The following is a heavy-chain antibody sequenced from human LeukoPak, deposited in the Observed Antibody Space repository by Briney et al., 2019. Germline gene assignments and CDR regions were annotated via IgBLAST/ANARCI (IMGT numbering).Heavy chain of an antibody. CDR2: ISWNSDSI. V-gene: IGHV3-9*01. CDR1: GFNFDDYA. CDR3: AKAKYGSNWYFDF. J-gene: IGHJ4*02. D-gene: IGHD6-13*01. Sequence: GGSLRLSCAASGFNFDDYAIHWVRQHPGKGLEWVSGISWNSDSIGYQDSVKGRFTISRDNAKNSVYLQMNSLRAEDTALYYCAKAKYGSNWYFDFWGQGTLVTVSS.